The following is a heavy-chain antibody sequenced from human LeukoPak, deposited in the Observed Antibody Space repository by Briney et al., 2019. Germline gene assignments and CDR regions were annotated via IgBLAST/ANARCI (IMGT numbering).Heavy chain of an antibody. CDR2: ISSGSSYI. J-gene: IGHJ2*01. V-gene: IGHV3-21*01. CDR3: AGSDTTGYIPREWDYWYFDL. D-gene: IGHD1-1*01. CDR1: GYSFTSYW. Sequence: GESLKISCKGSGYSFTSYWIGWVRQVPGKGLEWVSSISSGSSYIYYADSVKGRFTISRDNAKNSLYLQMNSLRAEDTAVYYCAGSDTTGYIPREWDYWYFDLWGRGALVTVSS.